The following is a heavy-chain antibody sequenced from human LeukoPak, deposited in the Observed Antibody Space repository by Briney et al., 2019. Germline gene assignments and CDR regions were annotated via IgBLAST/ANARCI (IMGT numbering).Heavy chain of an antibody. CDR3: ARGWGSTSSNYFDP. V-gene: IGHV4-61*02. CDR1: GDSITSGNFY. Sequence: PSETLSLTCIVSGDSITSGNFYWSWIRQPAGKGLEWIGRIHGSGSTNYSPSLRSRVTISKDASKNQFSLKLNSVTAADTAVYYCARGWGSTSSNYFDPWGQGTLVIVSS. D-gene: IGHD2-2*01. J-gene: IGHJ5*02. CDR2: IHGSGST.